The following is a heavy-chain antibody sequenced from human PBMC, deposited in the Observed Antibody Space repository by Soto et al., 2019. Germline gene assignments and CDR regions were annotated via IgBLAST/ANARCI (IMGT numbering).Heavy chain of an antibody. CDR3: AALPPLTRTKKYYYYGMDV. CDR1: GFTFTSSA. CDR2: IVVGSGNT. Sequence: SVKVSCKASGFTFTSSAVQWVRQARGQRLEWIGWIVVGSGNTNYAQKFQERVTITRDMSTSTAYMELSSLRSEDTAVYYCAALPPLTRTKKYYYYGMDVWGQGTTVTVSS. J-gene: IGHJ6*02. D-gene: IGHD1-20*01. V-gene: IGHV1-58*01.